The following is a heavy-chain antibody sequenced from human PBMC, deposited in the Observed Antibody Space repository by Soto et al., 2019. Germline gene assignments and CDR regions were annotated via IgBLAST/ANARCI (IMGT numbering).Heavy chain of an antibody. CDR3: ARDSGGDEDFDY. J-gene: IGHJ4*02. CDR2: IYSGGST. D-gene: IGHD3-16*01. V-gene: IGHV3-66*01. CDR1: GFTVSSNY. Sequence: EVQLVESGGGLVQPGGSLRLSCAASGFTVSSNYMSWVRQAPGKGLEWVSVIYSGGSTYYADSVKGRFTISRDNSKNTLYLQRNSLRAEDTAVYYCARDSGGDEDFDYWGQGTLVTVSS.